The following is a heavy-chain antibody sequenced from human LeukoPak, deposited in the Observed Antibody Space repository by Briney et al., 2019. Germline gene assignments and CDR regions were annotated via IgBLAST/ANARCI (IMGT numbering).Heavy chain of an antibody. J-gene: IGHJ4*02. CDR2: VYYSGST. Sequence: PSETLSLTCTVSSGSFSAYYWNWIRQPPGKGLEWIGSVYYSGSTNYNPSLMSRVTISVDTSKNRFSLNLSSETAADTAVYYCARGGSRSYTSSTLDYWGQGTLVTVSS. CDR3: ARGGSRSYTSSTLDY. CDR1: SGSFSAYY. V-gene: IGHV4-59*01. D-gene: IGHD6-6*01.